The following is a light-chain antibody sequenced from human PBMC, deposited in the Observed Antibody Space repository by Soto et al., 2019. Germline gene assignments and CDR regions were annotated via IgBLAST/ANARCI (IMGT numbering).Light chain of an antibody. CDR1: SSDVGSNNL. V-gene: IGLV2-23*02. CDR3: CSYAGSSTFVYV. Sequence: QSVLTQPASVSRSPGQSITISCTGNSSDVGSNNLVSWYQQHPGKANKLMIYEDSKRHSGVCNRFSGSKSGNTASLTISGLQAEDEADYYCCSYAGSSTFVYVFGTGTKVTV. J-gene: IGLJ1*01. CDR2: EDS.